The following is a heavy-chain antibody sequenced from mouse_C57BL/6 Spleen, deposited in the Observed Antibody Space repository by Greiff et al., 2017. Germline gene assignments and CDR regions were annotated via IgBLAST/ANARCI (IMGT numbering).Heavy chain of an antibody. D-gene: IGHD2-5*01. Sequence: EVKLMESEGGLVQPGSSMKLSCTASGFTFSDYYMAWVRQVPEKGLEWVANINYDGSSTYYLDSLKSRFIISRDNAKNILYLQMSSLKSEDTATYYCARDSNYEYFDVWGTGTTVTVSS. CDR2: INYDGSST. CDR3: ARDSNYEYFDV. CDR1: GFTFSDYY. J-gene: IGHJ1*03. V-gene: IGHV5-16*01.